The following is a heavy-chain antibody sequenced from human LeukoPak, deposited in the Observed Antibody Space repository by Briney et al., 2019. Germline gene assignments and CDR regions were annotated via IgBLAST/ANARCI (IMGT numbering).Heavy chain of an antibody. J-gene: IGHJ5*02. D-gene: IGHD6-13*01. CDR2: ISSSSSNI. Sequence: GGSLRLSCAASGFTFSSYGMHWVRQAPGKGLEWVSSISSSSSNIYYADSVKGRFTISRDNAKNSLSLQMNSLRAEDTAVYYCAREIEAAGTRWFDPWGQGTLVTVSS. CDR3: AREIEAAGTRWFDP. CDR1: GFTFSSYG. V-gene: IGHV3-21*01.